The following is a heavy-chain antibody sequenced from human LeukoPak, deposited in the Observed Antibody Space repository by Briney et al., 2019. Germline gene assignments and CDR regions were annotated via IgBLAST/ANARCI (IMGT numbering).Heavy chain of an antibody. CDR3: ARDFRGYSYGSPYFDY. Sequence: GGSLRLSCAASGFTFSSYSMNWVHQAPGKGLEWVSSISSSSSYIYYADSVKGRFTISRDNAKNSLYLQMNSLRAEDTAVYYCARDFRGYSYGSPYFDYRGQGTLVTVSS. J-gene: IGHJ4*02. V-gene: IGHV3-21*01. CDR2: ISSSSSYI. CDR1: GFTFSSYS. D-gene: IGHD5-18*01.